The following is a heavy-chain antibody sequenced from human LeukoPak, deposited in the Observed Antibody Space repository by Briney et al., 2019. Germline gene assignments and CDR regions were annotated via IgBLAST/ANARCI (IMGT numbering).Heavy chain of an antibody. Sequence: GGSLRLSCAASGFTFTNYAMSWVRQAPGKGLEWVSAISGNGGNTYYADSVEGRFTISRDNSKNTLYVQMNSLRAEDTAIYYCAKSRSGSSNWALRIFDNWGQGTMVSVSS. D-gene: IGHD3-10*01. V-gene: IGHV3-23*01. J-gene: IGHJ4*02. CDR1: GFTFTNYA. CDR2: ISGNGGNT. CDR3: AKSRSGSSNWALRIFDN.